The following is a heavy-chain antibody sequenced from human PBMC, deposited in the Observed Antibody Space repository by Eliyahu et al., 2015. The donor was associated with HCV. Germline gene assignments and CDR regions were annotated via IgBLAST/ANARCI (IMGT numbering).Heavy chain of an antibody. J-gene: IGHJ4*02. CDR3: ARDGSERYYNGYNFDY. Sequence: QVQLVQSGAEAKKPGASVKFSCKAFGYRFTNYAMHWVRQAPGQRLEWMGWINVGNGNTKYSQKFQGRVTITRDTSASTAYMELSSLKSEDTAVYYCARDGSERYYNGYNFDYWGQGSLVTVSS. D-gene: IGHD3-10*01. CDR1: GYRFTNYA. V-gene: IGHV1-3*01. CDR2: INVGNGNT.